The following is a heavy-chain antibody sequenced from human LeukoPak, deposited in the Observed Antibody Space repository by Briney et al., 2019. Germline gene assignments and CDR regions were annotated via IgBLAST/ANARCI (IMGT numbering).Heavy chain of an antibody. CDR1: GGSISSGDYY. D-gene: IGHD3-22*01. J-gene: IGHJ6*02. CDR2: IYYSGST. V-gene: IGHV4-30-4*01. CDR3: ARDSWLYYYDSSGLNYGMDV. Sequence: PSETLSLTCTVSGGSISSGDYYWSWIRQPPGKGLEWIGYIYYSGSTYYNPSLKSRVTISVDTSKNQFSLELSSVTAADTAVYYCARDSWLYYYDSSGLNYGMDVWGQGTTVTVSS.